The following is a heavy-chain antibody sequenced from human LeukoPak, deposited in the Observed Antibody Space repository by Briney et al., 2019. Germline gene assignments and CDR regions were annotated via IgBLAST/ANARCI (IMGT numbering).Heavy chain of an antibody. CDR2: ISRDSSII. V-gene: IGHV3-48*04. D-gene: IGHD2-15*01. J-gene: IGHJ4*02. CDR3: AKDWEYCSGGSCRTYGGLDY. Sequence: GGSLRLSCAASGFTFSTYSITWVRQAPGKGLEWVSHISRDSSIIYYADPVKGRFTISRDDAKNSVFLHMNSLRAEDTAVYYCAKDWEYCSGGSCRTYGGLDYWGQGALVTVSS. CDR1: GFTFSTYS.